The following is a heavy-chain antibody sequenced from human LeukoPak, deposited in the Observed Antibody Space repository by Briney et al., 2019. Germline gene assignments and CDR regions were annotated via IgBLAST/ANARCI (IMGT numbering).Heavy chain of an antibody. Sequence: PSETLSLTCTVSGGSICSYYWSWIRQSPVKGLEWIGYIFPSGSAFYNPSLESRVTISLDTSENQFSMRLSSVTAADTAVYYCARRNHYFYYMDVWGKGTTVTVSS. CDR3: ARRNHYFYYMDV. V-gene: IGHV4-4*09. CDR1: GGSICSYY. CDR2: IFPSGSA. J-gene: IGHJ6*03.